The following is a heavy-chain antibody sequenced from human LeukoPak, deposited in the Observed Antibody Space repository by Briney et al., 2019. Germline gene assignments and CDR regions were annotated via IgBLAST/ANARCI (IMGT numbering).Heavy chain of an antibody. Sequence: ASVKVSCKASGGTFSSYAISWVRQAPGQGLEWMGGIIPIFGTANYAQKFQGRVTITADKSTSTVYMELSSLRSEDTAVYYCANDFSSSWSYYFDYWGQGTLVTVSS. V-gene: IGHV1-69*06. D-gene: IGHD6-13*01. J-gene: IGHJ4*02. CDR2: IIPIFGTA. CDR1: GGTFSSYA. CDR3: ANDFSSSWSYYFDY.